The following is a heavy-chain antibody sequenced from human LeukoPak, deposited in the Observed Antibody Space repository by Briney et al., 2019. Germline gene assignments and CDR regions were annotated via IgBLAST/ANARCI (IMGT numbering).Heavy chain of an antibody. V-gene: IGHV4-4*07. J-gene: IGHJ4*02. CDR1: GASISSYY. CDR3: ARFQWLAPLINYFDY. Sequence: SETLSLTCTVSGASISSYYWSWIRQPAGKALEWIGRIYVTGSTYYNPSLKSRVTISVDTSKNQFSLKLSSVTAADTAVYYCARFQWLAPLINYFDYWGQGTLVTVSS. CDR2: IYVTGST. D-gene: IGHD6-19*01.